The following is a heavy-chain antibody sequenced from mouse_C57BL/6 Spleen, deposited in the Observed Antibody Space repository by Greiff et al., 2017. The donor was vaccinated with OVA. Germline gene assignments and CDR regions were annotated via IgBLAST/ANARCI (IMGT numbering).Heavy chain of an antibody. CDR2: INPNNGGT. Sequence: EVQLQQSGPELVKPGASVKISCKASGYTFTDYYMNWVKQSHGKSLEWIGDINPNNGGTSYNQTFQGKATLTVDKSSSTAYMELSSLTSDDSAVYYCARSRVVATPYAMDYWGQGTSVTVSS. CDR1: GYTFTDYY. D-gene: IGHD1-1*01. V-gene: IGHV1-26*01. CDR3: ARSRVVATPYAMDY. J-gene: IGHJ4*01.